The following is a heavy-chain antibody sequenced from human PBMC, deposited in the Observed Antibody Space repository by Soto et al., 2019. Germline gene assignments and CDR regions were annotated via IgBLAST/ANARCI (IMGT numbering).Heavy chain of an antibody. Sequence: SETLSLTCTVSGGSISSSSYYWGWIRQPPGKGLEWIGSIYYSGSTYYNPSLKSRVTISVDTSKNQFPLKLSSVTAAKTAVYYWARAPQGQIPERGGGMDVWGQGTTVTVSS. CDR1: GGSISSSSYY. CDR2: IYYSGST. V-gene: IGHV4-39*06. D-gene: IGHD2-2*02. CDR3: ARAPQGQIPERGGGMDV. J-gene: IGHJ6*02.